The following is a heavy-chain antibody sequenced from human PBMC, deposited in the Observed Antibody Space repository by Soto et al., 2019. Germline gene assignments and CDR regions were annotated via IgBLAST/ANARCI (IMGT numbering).Heavy chain of an antibody. D-gene: IGHD3-3*01. CDR2: ISAYNGNT. J-gene: IGHJ4*02. V-gene: IGHV1-18*01. CDR1: GYTFTSYG. Sequence: QVQLVQSGAEVKKLGASVKVSCKASGYTFTSYGISWVRQAPGQGLEWMGWISAYNGNTNYAQKLQGRVTMTTDTSTSTAYMELRSLRSDDTAVYYCARDKGGVVLRFLEWLAQFDYWGQGTLVTVSS. CDR3: ARDKGGVVLRFLEWLAQFDY.